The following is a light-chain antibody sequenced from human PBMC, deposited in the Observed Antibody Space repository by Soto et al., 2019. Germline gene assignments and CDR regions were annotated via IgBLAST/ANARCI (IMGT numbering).Light chain of an antibody. V-gene: IGKV1-39*01. CDR2: AAS. Sequence: DIQMTQSPSSLSASVGDRVTITCRASQSISTYLHWYQQKPGKAPNLLIYAASTLQSGVPSRFSGSGSGTDFTLTISSLQPXXFATYFCQHGYSTPLTFGGGTKVDIK. CDR1: QSISTY. CDR3: QHGYSTPLT. J-gene: IGKJ4*01.